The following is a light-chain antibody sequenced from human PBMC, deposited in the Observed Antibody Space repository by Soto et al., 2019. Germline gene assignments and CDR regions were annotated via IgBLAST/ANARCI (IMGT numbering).Light chain of an antibody. J-gene: IGKJ3*01. V-gene: IGKV1-5*01. CDR2: DAS. Sequence: DIQMTQSPSTLSASVGDRVTITCRASQSISSWLAWYQQKPWKAPKLLIYDASSLDSGVPSRFSGSGSGTEFTLAISSLQPDDFATYYCQQYNSYPLTFGPGTKVDIK. CDR1: QSISSW. CDR3: QQYNSYPLT.